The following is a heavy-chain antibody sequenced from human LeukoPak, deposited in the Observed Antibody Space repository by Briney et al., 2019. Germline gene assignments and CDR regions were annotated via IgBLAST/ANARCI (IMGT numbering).Heavy chain of an antibody. CDR1: GFTFNSHA. V-gene: IGHV3-30-3*01. J-gene: IGHJ3*02. CDR2: ISSDGSNK. CDR3: ARDHGSVDAFDI. D-gene: IGHD2-15*01. Sequence: GGSLRLSCAASGFTFNSHAMHWVRQAPGKGLEWVAVISSDGSNKYYADSVKGRFTISRDNSKNTLYLQMSSLRAEDTAVYYCARDHGSVDAFDIWGQGTMVTVSS.